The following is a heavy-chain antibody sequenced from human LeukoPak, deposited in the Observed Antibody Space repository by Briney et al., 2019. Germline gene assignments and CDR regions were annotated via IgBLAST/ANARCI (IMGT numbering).Heavy chain of an antibody. D-gene: IGHD2-2*01. CDR1: GSRFTSYW. CDR3: ARLPYCSSTSCTNWFDP. CDR2: IYPGDSDT. Sequence: GGSLQISCQGSGSRFTSYWIGWVRQLPGKGLEWMGIIYPGDSDTRYSPSFQGQVTISADKSISTAYLQWSSLKASDTAMYYCARLPYCSSTSCTNWFDPWGQGTLVTVSS. J-gene: IGHJ5*02. V-gene: IGHV5-51*01.